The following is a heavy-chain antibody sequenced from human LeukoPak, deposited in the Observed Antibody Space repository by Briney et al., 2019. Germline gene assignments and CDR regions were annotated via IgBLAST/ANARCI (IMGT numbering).Heavy chain of an antibody. CDR1: GFTFSSYN. D-gene: IGHD5-24*01. CDR2: ISSGGSTI. Sequence: GGSLRLSCAASGFTFSSYNMNWVRQAPGKGLDWVSYISSGGSTIYYADSVKGRFTISRDNAKNSLYLQMNSLRAEDTAVYYCAREERDGYNYYWYFDLWGRGTLVTVSS. CDR3: AREERDGYNYYWYFDL. J-gene: IGHJ2*01. V-gene: IGHV3-48*01.